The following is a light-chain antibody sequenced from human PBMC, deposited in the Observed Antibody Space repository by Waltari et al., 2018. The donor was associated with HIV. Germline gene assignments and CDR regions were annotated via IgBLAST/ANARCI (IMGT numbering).Light chain of an antibody. Sequence: QSALTQPPSASGSPGQSVTISCTGTSSDIGGYNSVSWYQQHPGKAPKLMILEVNKRPSGVPDRFSGSKSGNTASLTVSGLQAEDEADYYCSSYTSSSTLVVFGGGTKLTVL. J-gene: IGLJ2*01. V-gene: IGLV2-8*01. CDR2: EVN. CDR3: SSYTSSSTLVV. CDR1: SSDIGGYNS.